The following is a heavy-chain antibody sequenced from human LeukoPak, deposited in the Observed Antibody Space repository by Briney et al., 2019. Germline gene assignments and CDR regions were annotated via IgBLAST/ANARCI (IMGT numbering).Heavy chain of an antibody. CDR3: ARVYHDSSGYIDY. V-gene: IGHV4-59*01. CDR1: GVSISSYY. Sequence: PSETLSLTCTVSGVSISSYYWSWIRQPPGKGLEWIGYIYYSGSTNYNPSLKSRVTISVDTSKNQFSLKLSSVTAADTAVYYCARVYHDSSGYIDYWGQGTLVTVSS. CDR2: IYYSGST. J-gene: IGHJ4*02. D-gene: IGHD3-22*01.